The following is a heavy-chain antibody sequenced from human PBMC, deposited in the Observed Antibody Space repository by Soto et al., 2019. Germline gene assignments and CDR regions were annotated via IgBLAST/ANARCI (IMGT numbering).Heavy chain of an antibody. D-gene: IGHD3-10*01. Sequence: GGSLRLSCAASGFTFSDYLMHWVRQAPGKGLEWVAALSYDGINDYYADSVEGRFTISRDNFKKTLYLQMNSLRVEDTAIFYCAKGSGGHYNSGTLLDWGQGTVVTVSS. CDR2: LSYDGIND. V-gene: IGHV3-30-3*01. CDR1: GFTFSDYL. CDR3: AKGSGGHYNSGTLLD. J-gene: IGHJ4*02.